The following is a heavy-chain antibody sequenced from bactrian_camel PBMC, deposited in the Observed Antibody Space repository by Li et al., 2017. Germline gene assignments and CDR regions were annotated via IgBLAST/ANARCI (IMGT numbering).Heavy chain of an antibody. CDR2: IVGSGSST. CDR3: VRSLANWIWDLGY. CDR1: GFTFSSYY. Sequence: VQLVESGGGLVQPGGSLTLSCTASGFTFSSYYMSWVRLAPGKGLEWTSIIVGSGSSTYYADPVRGRFTITRDYAKNTFDLQMDSLKPEDTGVYYCVRSLANWIWDLGYWGQGTQVTVS. V-gene: IGHV3S40*01. D-gene: IGHD8*01. J-gene: IGHJ4*01.